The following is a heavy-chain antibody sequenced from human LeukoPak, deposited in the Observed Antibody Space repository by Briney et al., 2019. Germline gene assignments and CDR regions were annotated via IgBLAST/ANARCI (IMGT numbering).Heavy chain of an antibody. CDR3: ARVGGYTSQIDY. CDR1: GYTFTNYY. CDR2: INPSGFST. V-gene: IGHV1-46*01. J-gene: IGHJ4*02. Sequence: GASVKVSCKASGYTFTNYYMHWVRQAPEQGLEWMGIINPSGFSTTYAQKFQGRVTMTRDTSTSTVYMELSSLRSEDTAVYYCARVGGYTSQIDYWGQGTLVTVSS. D-gene: IGHD2-2*01.